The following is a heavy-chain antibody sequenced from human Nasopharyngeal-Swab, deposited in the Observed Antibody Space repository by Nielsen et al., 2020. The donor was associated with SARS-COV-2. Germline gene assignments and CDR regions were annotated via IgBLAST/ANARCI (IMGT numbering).Heavy chain of an antibody. Sequence: GGSLRLSCQASGLTFKNAWMSWVRQAPGKGLEWVSSISSSSSYIYYADSVKGRFTISRDNAKNSLYLQMNSLRAEDTAVYYCARGCVLTGPSCYYYGMDVWGQGTTVTVSS. J-gene: IGHJ6*02. D-gene: IGHD3-9*01. CDR2: ISSSSSYI. V-gene: IGHV3-21*01. CDR1: GLTFKNAW. CDR3: ARGCVLTGPSCYYYGMDV.